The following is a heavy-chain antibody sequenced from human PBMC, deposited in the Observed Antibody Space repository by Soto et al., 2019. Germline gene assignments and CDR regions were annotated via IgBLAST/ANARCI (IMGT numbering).Heavy chain of an antibody. CDR1: GGTFSSYA. CDR3: ARGGSGGRYPLNWFDP. J-gene: IGHJ5*02. CDR2: IIPIFGTA. Sequence: QVQLVQSGAEVKKPGSSVKVSCKASGGTFSSYAISWVRQAPGQGLEWMGGIIPIFGTANYAQKFQGRVTITADESMSTAYMELSSLRSEDTAVYYCARGGSGGRYPLNWFDPWGQGTLVTVSS. D-gene: IGHD2-15*01. V-gene: IGHV1-69*01.